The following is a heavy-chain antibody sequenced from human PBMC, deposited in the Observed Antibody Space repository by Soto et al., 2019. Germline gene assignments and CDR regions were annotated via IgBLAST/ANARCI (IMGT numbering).Heavy chain of an antibody. CDR3: TGDLSGDYYYYGMDV. Sequence: TSESLSLTCCVSGVSISSYAFCWMCLRTPPGMDLVWIGYSCCSGRSSDNSSLRRRVTISVNTSKTQFSLKLSIVAAAAAVVYYSTGDLSGDYYYYGMDVWGQGTRVTVPS. CDR1: GVSISSYAFC. J-gene: IGHJ6*02. D-gene: IGHD3-10*01. CDR2: SCCSGRS. V-gene: IGHV4-30-4*01.